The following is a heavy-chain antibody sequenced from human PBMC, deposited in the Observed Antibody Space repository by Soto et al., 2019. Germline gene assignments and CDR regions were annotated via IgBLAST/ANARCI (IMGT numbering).Heavy chain of an antibody. V-gene: IGHV3-23*05. CDR2: IDNSGGIT. CDR3: AKGGYNYGFLFDC. D-gene: IGHD5-18*01. Sequence: EVQLLESGGGLVQPGGSLRLSCAASGFTFSTYAMSWVRQAPGKGLEWVSTIDNSGGITYYADSVKGRFTISGDNSKNTLYMQINSLRAEDTAVYYCAKGGYNYGFLFDCWGQGTLVTVSS. J-gene: IGHJ4*02. CDR1: GFTFSTYA.